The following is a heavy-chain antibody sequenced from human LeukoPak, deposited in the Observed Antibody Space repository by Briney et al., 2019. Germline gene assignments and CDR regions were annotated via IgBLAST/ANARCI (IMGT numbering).Heavy chain of an antibody. CDR1: GFTFSSYA. J-gene: IGHJ4*02. D-gene: IGHD2-2*01. CDR3: AKRQYQLPYFDY. CDR2: ISGSGGST. V-gene: IGHV3-23*01. Sequence: AGGSLRLSCAASGFTFSSYAMSWVRQAPGKGLEWVSAISGSGGSTYYADSVKGRFTISRDNSKNTLYLQMNSLRAEDTYVYYCAKRQYQLPYFDYWGQGTLVTVSS.